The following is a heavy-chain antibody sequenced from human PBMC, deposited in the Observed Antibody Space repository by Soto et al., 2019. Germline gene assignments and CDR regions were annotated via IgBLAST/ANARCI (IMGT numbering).Heavy chain of an antibody. Sequence: QVQLVQSGAEVKKPGASVKVSCKASGYTFTSYDINWVRQATGQGLEWMGWMNPNSGNTAYAQKFLGRVTMTRNTAISTAYMELSSLRSKATAVSYCARASTRGFDPWGQGTLVTVSS. CDR3: ARASTRGFDP. J-gene: IGHJ5*02. CDR2: MNPNSGNT. V-gene: IGHV1-8*01. CDR1: GYTFTSYD.